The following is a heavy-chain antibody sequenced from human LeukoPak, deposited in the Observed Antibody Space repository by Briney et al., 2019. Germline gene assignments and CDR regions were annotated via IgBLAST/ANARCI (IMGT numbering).Heavy chain of an antibody. J-gene: IGHJ4*02. CDR2: ISGNDDNT. V-gene: IGHV1-18*01. Sequence: WASVKVSXKASGYTYTTYGISWVRQAPGQGLEWMGWISGNDDNTKYVQEFQGRVTMTTDTSTSTAYMDLRSLRSDDTAIYYCARVHGYYIGLYYFDYWGQGTLVTVSS. CDR3: ARVHGYYIGLYYFDY. CDR1: GYTYTTYG. D-gene: IGHD4-17*01.